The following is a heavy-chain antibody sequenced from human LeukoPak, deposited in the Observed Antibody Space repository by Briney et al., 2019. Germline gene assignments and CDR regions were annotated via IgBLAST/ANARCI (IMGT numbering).Heavy chain of an antibody. V-gene: IGHV4-59*08. CDR1: GGSISSYY. D-gene: IGHD3-22*01. J-gene: IGHJ4*02. CDR3: ARHGSYYDSSGYSDYYFDY. Sequence: PETLSLTCTVSGGSISSYYWSWIRQPPGKGLEWIGYIYYSGSTNYNPSLKSRVTISVDTSKNQFSLKLSSVTAADTAVYYCARHGSYYDSSGYSDYYFDYWGQGTLVTVSS. CDR2: IYYSGST.